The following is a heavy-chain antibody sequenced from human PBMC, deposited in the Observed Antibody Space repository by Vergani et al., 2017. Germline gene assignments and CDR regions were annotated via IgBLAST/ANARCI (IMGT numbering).Heavy chain of an antibody. D-gene: IGHD2-15*01. CDR1: GFTFSSYG. J-gene: IGHJ6*02. CDR3: AKDSPITTKYCSGGSCYSQSSYYYGMDV. Sequence: EVQLVESGGGLVKPGGSLRLSCAASGFTFSSYGMHWVRQAPGKGLEWVSAISGSGGSTYYADSVKGRFTISRDNSKNTLYLQMNSLRAEDTAVYYCAKDSPITTKYCSGGSCYSQSSYYYGMDVWGQGTTVTVSS. V-gene: IGHV3-23*04. CDR2: ISGSGGST.